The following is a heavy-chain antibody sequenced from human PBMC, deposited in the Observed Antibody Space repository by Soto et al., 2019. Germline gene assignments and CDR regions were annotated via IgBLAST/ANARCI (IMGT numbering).Heavy chain of an antibody. J-gene: IGHJ3*02. Sequence: QLQLQESGPGLVKPSETLSLTCTVSGGSISSSSYYWGWIRQPPGKGLEWIGYIYYSGSTYYNPSLKSRVTISVDTSKNQFSLKLSSVTAADTAVYYCASRIVVVMYDAFDIWGQGTMVTVSS. D-gene: IGHD3-22*01. CDR1: GGSISSSSYY. CDR3: ASRIVVVMYDAFDI. CDR2: IYYSGST. V-gene: IGHV4-39*07.